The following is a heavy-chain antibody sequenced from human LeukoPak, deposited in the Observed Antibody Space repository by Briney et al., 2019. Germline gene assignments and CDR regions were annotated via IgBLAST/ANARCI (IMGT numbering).Heavy chain of an antibody. CDR2: ISGSGGST. Sequence: GGSLRLSCVASGFTFSTYGMSWVRQAPGKGLEWVSAISGSGGSTYYADSVKGRFTISRDNSKNTLYLQMNSLRAEDTAVYYCAKDRYGDYVESYWGQGTLVTVSS. CDR3: AKDRYGDYVESY. J-gene: IGHJ4*02. CDR1: GFTFSTYG. V-gene: IGHV3-23*01. D-gene: IGHD4-17*01.